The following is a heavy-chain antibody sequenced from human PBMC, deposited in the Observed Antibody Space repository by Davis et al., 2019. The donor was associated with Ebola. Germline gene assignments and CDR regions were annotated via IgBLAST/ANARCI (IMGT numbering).Heavy chain of an antibody. CDR3: ARDLLREVGASDY. CDR2: INTNTGNP. D-gene: IGHD1-26*01. CDR1: GYSFTSFA. J-gene: IGHJ4*02. Sequence: AASVKVSCKASGYSFTSFAMNWVRQAPGQGLEWMGWINTNTGNPTYAQGFTGRFVFSLDTSVSTAYLQISSLKAEDTAVYYCARDLLREVGASDYWGQGTLVTVSS. V-gene: IGHV7-4-1*02.